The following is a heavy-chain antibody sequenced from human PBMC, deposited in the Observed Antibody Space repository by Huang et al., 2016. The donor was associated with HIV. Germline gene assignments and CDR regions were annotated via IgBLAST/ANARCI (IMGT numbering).Heavy chain of an antibody. V-gene: IGHV1-18*04. CDR1: GYNFVSYT. D-gene: IGHD7-27*01. J-gene: IGHJ4*02. Sequence: QVHLVQSGAEVKKPGASVRVSCKTSGYNFVSYTIAWVRQAPGQGLEWSGWISDYSGNRNYAQNFQVRVSMTTDRSTSTAYMELRSLRPDDTAVYYCARGVPALGIRGRYYFDSWGQGTLVTVSS. CDR3: ARGVPALGIRGRYYFDS. CDR2: ISDYSGNR.